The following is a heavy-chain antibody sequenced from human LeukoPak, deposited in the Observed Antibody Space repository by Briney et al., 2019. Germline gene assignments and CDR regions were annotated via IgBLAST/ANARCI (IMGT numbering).Heavy chain of an antibody. CDR1: GGTFSSYA. CDR3: ARDAYGSGSYGGLYGMDV. CDR2: IIPIFGTA. J-gene: IGHJ6*04. V-gene: IGHV1-69*06. Sequence: SVKVSCKASGGTFSSYAISWVRQAPGQGLEWTGGIIPIFGTANYAQKFQGRVTITADKSTSTAYMELSSLRSEDTAVYYCARDAYGSGSYGGLYGMDVWGKGTTVTVSS. D-gene: IGHD3-10*01.